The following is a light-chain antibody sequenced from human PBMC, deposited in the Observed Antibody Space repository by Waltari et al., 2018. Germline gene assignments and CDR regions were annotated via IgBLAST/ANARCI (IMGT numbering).Light chain of an antibody. CDR2: GAS. CDR1: RSFSSSS. Sequence: EIVLTQSPGTLSLSPGESATLSCRASRSFSSSSLAWYQQKPGHAPRLLIHGASSRATGIPDRFSGSGSGTDFTLTISRLEPEDFAVYYCQQYGSSLLTFGGGTKVEIK. J-gene: IGKJ4*01. V-gene: IGKV3-20*01. CDR3: QQYGSSLLT.